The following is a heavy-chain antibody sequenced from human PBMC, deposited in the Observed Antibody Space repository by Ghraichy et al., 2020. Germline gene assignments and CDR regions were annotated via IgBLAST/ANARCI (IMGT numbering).Heavy chain of an antibody. CDR2: IHISGTT. CDR3: ARDDGAGGYPDY. V-gene: IGHV4-4*07. Sequence: SETLYLTCAVSGGSISTFYWSWIRQSAGMGLEWIGRIHISGTTNYNPSLKTRVTMSLETSQNQVSLKLSSVTASDSAVYYCARDDGAGGYPDYWGPGTLVTVSS. CDR1: GGSISTFY. D-gene: IGHD5-18*01. J-gene: IGHJ4*02.